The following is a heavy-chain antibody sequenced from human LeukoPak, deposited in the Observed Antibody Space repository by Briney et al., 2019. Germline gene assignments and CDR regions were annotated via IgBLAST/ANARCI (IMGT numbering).Heavy chain of an antibody. V-gene: IGHV1-69*13. Sequence: ASVKVSCKASGGTFSSYAIGWVRQAPGQGLEWMGEIIPIFGTANYAQKFQGRVTITADESTSTAYMELSSLRSEDTAVFYCPRDYAFEQQLVPRRFDPWGQGTLVTVFS. CDR1: GGTFSSYA. CDR2: IIPIFGTA. D-gene: IGHD6-13*01. J-gene: IGHJ5*02. CDR3: PRDYAFEQQLVPRRFDP.